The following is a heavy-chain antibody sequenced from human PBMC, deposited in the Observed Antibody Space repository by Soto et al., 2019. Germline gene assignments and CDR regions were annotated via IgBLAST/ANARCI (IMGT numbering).Heavy chain of an antibody. CDR3: AKDFYGGNYPYYFDY. CDR1: GFTFSSYA. J-gene: IGHJ4*02. Sequence: GGSLRLSCAASGFTFSSYAMSWVRQAPGKGLEWVSAISGSGGSTYYADSVKGRFTISRDNSKNTLYLQMNSLRAEDTAVYYCAKDFYGGNYPYYFDYWGQGTLVTVSS. V-gene: IGHV3-23*01. CDR2: ISGSGGST. D-gene: IGHD4-17*01.